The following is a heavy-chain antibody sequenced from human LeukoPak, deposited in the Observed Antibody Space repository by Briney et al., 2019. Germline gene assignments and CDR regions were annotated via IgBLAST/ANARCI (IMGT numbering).Heavy chain of an antibody. CDR1: GGSISSYY. CDR3: ARLGYSSSWYVSDY. V-gene: IGHV4-59*01. CDR2: IYYSGSA. J-gene: IGHJ4*02. D-gene: IGHD6-13*01. Sequence: PSETLSLTCTVSGGSISSYYWSWIRQPPGKGLEWIGYIYYSGSAIYNPSLKSRVTISVDTSKSQFSLNLSSVTAADTAVYYCARLGYSSSWYVSDYWGQGTLVTVSS.